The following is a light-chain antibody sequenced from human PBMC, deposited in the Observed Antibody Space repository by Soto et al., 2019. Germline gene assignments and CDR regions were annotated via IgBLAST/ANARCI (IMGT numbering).Light chain of an antibody. V-gene: IGKV3-20*01. CDR1: QSVSRTY. Sequence: EFVLTQSPGTLSLSPGERATLSCRASQSVSRTYLAWYQQKPGQAPRLLIYGASSRATGIPDRFSGSGSGTDFTLTISRLEPEDFAVYYCQHYGSLVLTFGGGTKVEIK. CDR2: GAS. J-gene: IGKJ4*01. CDR3: QHYGSLVLT.